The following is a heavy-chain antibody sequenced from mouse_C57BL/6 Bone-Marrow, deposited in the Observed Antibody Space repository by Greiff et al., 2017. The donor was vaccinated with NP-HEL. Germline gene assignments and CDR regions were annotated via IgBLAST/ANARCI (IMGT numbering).Heavy chain of an antibody. CDR1: GYTFTDYY. D-gene: IGHD2-5*01. V-gene: IGHV1-26*01. CDR3: ARGAYYSNYVAY. CDR2: INPNNGGT. Sequence: VQLQQSGPELVKPGASVKISCKASGYTFTDYYMNWVKQSHGKSLEWIGDINPNNGGTSYNQKFKGKATLTVDKSSSTAYMELRSLTSEDSAVYYCARGAYYSNYVAYWGQGTLVTVSA. J-gene: IGHJ3*01.